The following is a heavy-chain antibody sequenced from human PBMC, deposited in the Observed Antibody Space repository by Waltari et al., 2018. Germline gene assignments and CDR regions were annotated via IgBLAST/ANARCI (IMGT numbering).Heavy chain of an antibody. CDR1: GFTFSSYS. V-gene: IGHV3-48*04. D-gene: IGHD4-4*01. Sequence: EVQLVESGGGLVQPGGSLRLSCAASGFTFSSYSMNWVRQAPGKGLEWVSYISSSSSTIYYADSVKGRFTISRDNAKNSLYLQMNSLRAEDTAVYYCASALRGMTTVTNLYWYFDLWGRGTLVTVSS. CDR2: ISSSSSTI. CDR3: ASALRGMTTVTNLYWYFDL. J-gene: IGHJ2*01.